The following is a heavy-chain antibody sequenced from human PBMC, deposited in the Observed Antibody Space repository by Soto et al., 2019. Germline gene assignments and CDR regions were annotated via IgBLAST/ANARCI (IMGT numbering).Heavy chain of an antibody. CDR1: GGTFSSYA. V-gene: IGHV1-69*01. J-gene: IGHJ6*02. Sequence: QVQLVQSGAEVKKPGSSVKVSCKASGGTFSSYAISWVRQAPGQGLEWMGGIIPIFGTANYAQKFQGRVTITADESTSTAYMELSSLRSEDTAVYYCASPYSSSWTDYCYYGMDVWGQGTTVTVSS. D-gene: IGHD6-13*01. CDR2: IIPIFGTA. CDR3: ASPYSSSWTDYCYYGMDV.